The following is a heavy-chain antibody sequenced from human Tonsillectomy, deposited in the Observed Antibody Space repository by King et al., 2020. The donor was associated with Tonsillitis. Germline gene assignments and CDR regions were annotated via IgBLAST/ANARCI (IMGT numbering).Heavy chain of an antibody. CDR3: ARDIPPGEHPDQGVDY. J-gene: IGHJ4*02. V-gene: IGHV3-30*04. CDR1: GFTFSSYA. Sequence: VQLVESGGGVVQPGRSLRLSCAASGFTFSSYAMHWVRQAPGKGLEWVAVISYDGSNKYYADSVKGRFTISRDNSKNTLYLQMNSLRAEDTAVYYCARDIPPGEHPDQGVDYWSQGTLVTVSS. D-gene: IGHD2-2*02. CDR2: ISYDGSNK.